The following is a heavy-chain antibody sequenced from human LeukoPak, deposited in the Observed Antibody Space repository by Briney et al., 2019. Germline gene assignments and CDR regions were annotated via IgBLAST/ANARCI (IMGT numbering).Heavy chain of an antibody. CDR3: ARSGNYDSSGYRDY. CDR2: IIPIFGIA. J-gene: IGHJ4*02. V-gene: IGHV1-69*04. CDR1: GGTFSSYA. Sequence: GASVRVSCKASGGTFSSYAISWVRQAPGQGLERRGRIIPIFGIANYAQKFQGRVTITADKSTSTAYMELSSLRSEDTAVYYCARSGNYDSSGYRDYWGQGTLVTVSS. D-gene: IGHD3-22*01.